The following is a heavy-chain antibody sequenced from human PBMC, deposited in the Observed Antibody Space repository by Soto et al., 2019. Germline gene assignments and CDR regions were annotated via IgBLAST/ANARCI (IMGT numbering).Heavy chain of an antibody. Sequence: ASVKVSCKASGYTFTSYGISWVRQAPGQGLEWMGWISAYNGNTNYAQKLQGRVTMTTDTSTSTAYMELRSLRSDDMAVYYCARDRWIRGPVTTIYDAFDIWGQGTMVTVSS. J-gene: IGHJ3*02. V-gene: IGHV1-18*03. CDR1: GYTFTSYG. CDR2: ISAYNGNT. CDR3: ARDRWIRGPVTTIYDAFDI. D-gene: IGHD4-17*01.